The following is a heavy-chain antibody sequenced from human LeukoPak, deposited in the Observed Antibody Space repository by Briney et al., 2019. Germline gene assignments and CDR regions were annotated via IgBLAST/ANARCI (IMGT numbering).Heavy chain of an antibody. CDR2: IGTAGDT. D-gene: IGHD6-13*01. J-gene: IGHJ5*02. V-gene: IGHV3-13*03. Sequence: GGSLRLSCAACGFTFSSYDMHWVRQATGKGLEWVSAIGTAGDTYYPGSVKGQFTISRENAKNPLYLQMNSLRAGDTAVYYCARDRPYSSSDPWGQGTLVTVSS. CDR1: GFTFSSYD. CDR3: ARDRPYSSSDP.